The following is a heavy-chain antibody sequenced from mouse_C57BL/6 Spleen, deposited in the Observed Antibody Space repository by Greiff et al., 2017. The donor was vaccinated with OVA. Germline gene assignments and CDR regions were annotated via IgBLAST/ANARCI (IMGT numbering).Heavy chain of an antibody. CDR2: IRNKANGYTT. Sequence: EVKLQESGGGLVQPGGSLSLSCAASGFTFTDYYMSWVRQPPGKALEWLGFIRNKANGYTTEYSASVKGRFTISRDNSQSILYLQMNALRAEDSATYYCARYIVKYFDVWGTGTTVTVSS. CDR1: GFTFTDYY. D-gene: IGHD2-5*01. CDR3: ARYIVKYFDV. V-gene: IGHV7-3*01. J-gene: IGHJ1*03.